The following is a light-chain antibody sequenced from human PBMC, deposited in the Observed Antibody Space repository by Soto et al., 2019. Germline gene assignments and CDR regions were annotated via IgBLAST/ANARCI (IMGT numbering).Light chain of an antibody. V-gene: IGKV3-15*01. CDR2: GAS. Sequence: EIVMTQSPATLSVSLLERATLSFMASQSVSSNLAWYQLKPGQAPRLLIYGASTRATGIPARFSGSGSGTEFTLTISSLQSEDFAVYYCQQYNNWPPRTFGQGTKVDIK. CDR1: QSVSSN. CDR3: QQYNNWPPRT. J-gene: IGKJ1*01.